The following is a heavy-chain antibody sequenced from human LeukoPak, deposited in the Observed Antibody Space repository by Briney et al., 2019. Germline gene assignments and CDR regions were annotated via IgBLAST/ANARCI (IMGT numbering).Heavy chain of an antibody. CDR2: ISWSSGII. V-gene: IGHV3-9*01. CDR1: GFTFDDHG. J-gene: IGHJ4*02. Sequence: GGSLRLSCAASGFTFDDHGMHWVRQAPGKGLEWVSGISWSSGIIGYADSVKGRFTISRDNAKNSLYLQMDSLRAEDTALYYCAKDTGRPTDAITMEDNAFDIWGQGTLVTVSS. D-gene: IGHD3-3*01. CDR3: AKDTGRPTDAITMEDNAFDI.